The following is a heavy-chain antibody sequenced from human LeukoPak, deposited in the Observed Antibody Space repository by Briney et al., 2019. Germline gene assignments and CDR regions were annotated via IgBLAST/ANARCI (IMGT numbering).Heavy chain of an antibody. V-gene: IGHV4-30-4*01. Sequence: TLSLTCTVSGGSISSGDNYWTWIRQPPGKGLEWIGFIYYSGTTYFNPSLKSRLTMSVDTSKNQFSLKLNSVTAADTAVYYCARRLGKSTLYYFDYWGQGLLVTASS. CDR3: ARRLGKSTLYYFDY. CDR1: GGSISSGDNY. D-gene: IGHD3-16*01. CDR2: IYYSGTT. J-gene: IGHJ4*02.